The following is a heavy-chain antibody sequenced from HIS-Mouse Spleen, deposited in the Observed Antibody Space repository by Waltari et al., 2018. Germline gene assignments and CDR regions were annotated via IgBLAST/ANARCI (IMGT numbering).Heavy chain of an antibody. Sequence: QVQLQESGPGLVKPSETLSLTCTVSGGSISSYYWSWIRQPAGKGLEWIGRIYTSGSTTYNPSLKSRVTMSVDTSKNQFSLKLSSVTAADTAVYYCARAREGYYYDSSGISPFDPWGQGTLVTVSS. J-gene: IGHJ5*02. V-gene: IGHV4-4*07. CDR2: IYTSGST. CDR3: ARAREGYYYDSSGISPFDP. D-gene: IGHD3-22*01. CDR1: GGSISSYY.